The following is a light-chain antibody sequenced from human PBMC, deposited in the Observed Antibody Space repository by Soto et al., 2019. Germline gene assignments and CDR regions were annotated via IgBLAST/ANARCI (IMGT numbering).Light chain of an antibody. CDR2: GAS. CDR1: QRLTTNY. V-gene: IGKV3-20*01. Sequence: DIVWTQSPGTLSLSPGERATLSCRASQRLTTNYFAWYQQKPGRALRLLIDGASTRATGIPDRFSGSGSGTDFTLTISSLEPEDVAVYYCQQYEAVVTFGQGKKVEL. CDR3: QQYEAVVT. J-gene: IGKJ1*01.